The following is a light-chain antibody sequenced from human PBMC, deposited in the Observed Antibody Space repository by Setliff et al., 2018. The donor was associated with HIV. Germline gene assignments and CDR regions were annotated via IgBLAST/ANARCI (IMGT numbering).Light chain of an antibody. J-gene: IGLJ1*01. CDR1: TSDIGHYNR. CDR2: EVS. Sequence: QSVLTQPPYVSGAPGQSVTISCTGSTSDIGHYNRVSWYQQPPGAAPKLIMYEVSPRPSGVPDRFSGSKSGSTASLTISGLQPEDEADYYCSSYTTSITFVFGTGTKV. V-gene: IGLV2-18*02. CDR3: SSYTTSITFV.